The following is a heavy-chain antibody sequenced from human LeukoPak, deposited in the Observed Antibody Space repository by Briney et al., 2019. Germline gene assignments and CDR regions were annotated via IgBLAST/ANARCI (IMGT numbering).Heavy chain of an antibody. CDR1: GDSVSSISVA. Sequence: SQTLSLTCAISGDSVSSISVAWNWIRQSPSRGLEWLGRTYYKSKWYNEYAVSVKGRININPDPSKNQFSLQLNSVTPEDTAVYYCALARSEYHYGMDVWGQGATVTVSS. CDR3: ALARSEYHYGMDV. J-gene: IGHJ6*02. V-gene: IGHV6-1*01. CDR2: TYYKSKWYN.